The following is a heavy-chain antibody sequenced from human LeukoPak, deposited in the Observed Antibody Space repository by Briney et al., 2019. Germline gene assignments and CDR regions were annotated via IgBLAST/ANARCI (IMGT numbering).Heavy chain of an antibody. V-gene: IGHV3-23*01. CDR2: ISGSGDST. CDR3: ASLDRHTTYYYYYMDV. J-gene: IGHJ6*03. D-gene: IGHD1-1*01. CDR1: GFTFSSYA. Sequence: GGSLRLSCVASGFTFSSYAMSWVRQAPGKGLEWVSAISGSGDSTYYAGSVKGRFTISRDNAKNTLYLQMNSLRAEDTAVYYCASLDRHTTYYYYYMDVWGKGTTVTVSS.